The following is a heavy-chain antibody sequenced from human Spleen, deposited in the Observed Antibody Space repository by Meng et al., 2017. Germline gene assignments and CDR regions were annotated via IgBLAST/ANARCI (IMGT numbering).Heavy chain of an antibody. D-gene: IGHD1-26*01. J-gene: IGHJ4*02. Sequence: EVQLVESGGGLVHPGGSLILSCVASGFTISTYWLHWVRQAPGKGLVWVSRTSRDGSDTVYADSVKGRFTMSRDNAKNTLYLQMNSLRAEDTAVYYCAAAWELLPPGYWGQGTLVTVSS. CDR1: GFTISTYW. CDR2: TSRDGSDT. CDR3: AAAWELLPPGY. V-gene: IGHV3-74*01.